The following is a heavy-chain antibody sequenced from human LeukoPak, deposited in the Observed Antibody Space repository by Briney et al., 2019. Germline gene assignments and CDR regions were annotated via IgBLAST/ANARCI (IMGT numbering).Heavy chain of an antibody. CDR2: IRSKPYGGTT. D-gene: IGHD6-13*01. V-gene: IGHV3-49*04. CDR1: GFTFGDYV. Sequence: GGSLRLSCTASGFTFGDYVMSWVRQAPGKGREWVGFIRSKPYGGTTEYAASVKGQFIISRDDSKTIAYLQMNSLKSEDTAVYYCTTGSATGTGSGYWGQGTLVTVSS. CDR3: TTGSATGTGSGY. J-gene: IGHJ4*02.